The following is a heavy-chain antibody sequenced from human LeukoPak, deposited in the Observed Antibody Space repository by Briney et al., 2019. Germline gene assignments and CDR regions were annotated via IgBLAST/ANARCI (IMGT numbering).Heavy chain of an antibody. CDR2: ISVYNGHT. J-gene: IGHJ4*02. CDR3: ARDSRYSSGWYDY. Sequence: ASVKVSCKVSGYTVTSDCISWVRQAPGQGLEWMGWISVYNGHTNSAQKLQDRVTMTTDTSTSTAYMELRSLRSDDTAVYYCARDSRYSSGWYDYWGQGTLVTVSS. D-gene: IGHD6-19*01. V-gene: IGHV1-18*01. CDR1: GYTVTSDC.